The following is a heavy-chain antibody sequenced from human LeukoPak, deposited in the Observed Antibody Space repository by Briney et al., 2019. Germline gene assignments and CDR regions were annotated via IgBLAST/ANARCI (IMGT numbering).Heavy chain of an antibody. CDR1: GFTFNNYD. CDR3: ASRIFWSGPKTFDY. Sequence: PGGSLRLSCASGFTFNNYDMFWVRQAPGKGLEWIGEINHSGSTNYNPSLKSRVTISVDTSKNQFSLKLSSVTAADTAVYYCASRIFWSGPKTFDYWGQGTLVTVSS. J-gene: IGHJ4*02. D-gene: IGHD3-3*01. CDR2: INHSGST. V-gene: IGHV4-34*01.